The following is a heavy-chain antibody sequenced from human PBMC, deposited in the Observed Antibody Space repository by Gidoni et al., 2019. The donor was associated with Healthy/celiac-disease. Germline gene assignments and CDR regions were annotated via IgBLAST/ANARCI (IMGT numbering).Heavy chain of an antibody. Sequence: QVQLVQSGAEVKKPGASVKVSCTASGYTFTSYYMHWVRQAPGQGLEWMGIINPSGGSTSYAQKFQGRVTMTRDTSTSTVYMELSSLRSEDTAVYYCAREMGDSGSYPRIYYFDYWGQGTLVTVSS. CDR2: INPSGGST. V-gene: IGHV1-46*01. J-gene: IGHJ4*02. D-gene: IGHD1-26*01. CDR3: AREMGDSGSYPRIYYFDY. CDR1: GYTFTSYY.